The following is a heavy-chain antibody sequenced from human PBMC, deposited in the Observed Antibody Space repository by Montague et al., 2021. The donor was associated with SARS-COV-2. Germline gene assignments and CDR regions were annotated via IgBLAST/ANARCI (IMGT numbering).Heavy chain of an antibody. Sequence: SETLSLTCTVSGGSIGNWTYYWGWIRQPPGKGLEWIGSIYYSGSTYYDPSLKSRVTISVDTSKNQVSLKLNSVTAADTAVYYCARVRQWLVPFDYWGQGTLVTVSS. CDR2: IYYSGST. CDR1: GGSIGNWTYY. D-gene: IGHD6-19*01. V-gene: IGHV4-39*07. J-gene: IGHJ4*02. CDR3: ARVRQWLVPFDY.